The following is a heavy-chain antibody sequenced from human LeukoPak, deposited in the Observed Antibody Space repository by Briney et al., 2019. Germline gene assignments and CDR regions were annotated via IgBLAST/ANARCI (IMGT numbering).Heavy chain of an antibody. Sequence: SETLSLTCTVSGGSMNNDYFTWIRQPAGKGLEWIGRIHSGGTTNYNPSLMSRVTMSVDTSKNQFSLRLSSVTAADTAVYYCASLVVGNLYFGNHGDYWGQGALVTVSS. CDR1: GGSMNNDY. CDR3: ASLVVGNLYFGNHGDY. CDR2: IHSGGTT. J-gene: IGHJ4*02. D-gene: IGHD1-14*01. V-gene: IGHV4-4*07.